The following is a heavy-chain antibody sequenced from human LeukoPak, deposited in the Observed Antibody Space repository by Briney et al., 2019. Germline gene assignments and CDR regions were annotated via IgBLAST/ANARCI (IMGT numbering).Heavy chain of an antibody. CDR2: MYYSGRT. Sequence: SETLSLTCTVSVDSITSSYWGWIRQTPGKGLEWIGSMYYSGRTDYNPSLKSRVTISVDTSKNQFSLRLSSVTAADTAVYYCARPYTSGYRGAFDIWGQGTMVTVSS. CDR3: ARPYTSGYRGAFDI. CDR1: VDSITSSY. D-gene: IGHD6-19*01. J-gene: IGHJ3*02. V-gene: IGHV4-59*01.